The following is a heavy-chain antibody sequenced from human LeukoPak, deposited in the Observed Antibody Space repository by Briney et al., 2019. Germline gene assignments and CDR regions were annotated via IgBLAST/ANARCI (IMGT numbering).Heavy chain of an antibody. J-gene: IGHJ6*04. D-gene: IGHD2-2*01. Sequence: SETLSLICAVYGGSFSGYYWSWIRQPPGKGLEWIGEINHSGSTNYNPSLKSRVTISVDTPKNQFSLKLSSVTAADTAVYYCARYCSSTSCYYYYGMDVWGKGTTVTVSS. CDR2: INHSGST. V-gene: IGHV4-34*01. CDR1: GGSFSGYY. CDR3: ARYCSSTSCYYYYGMDV.